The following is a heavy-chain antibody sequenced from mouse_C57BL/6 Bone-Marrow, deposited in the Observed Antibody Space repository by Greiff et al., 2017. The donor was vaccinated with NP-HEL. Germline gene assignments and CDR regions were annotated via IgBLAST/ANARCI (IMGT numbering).Heavy chain of an antibody. V-gene: IGHV2-9-1*01. CDR1: GFSLTSYA. Sequence: VKLVESGPGLVAPSQSLSITCTVSGFSLTSYAISWVRQPPGKGLEWLGVIWTGGGTNYNSALKSRLSISKDNSKSQVFLKMNSLQTDDTARYYCARNYGSSPYYFDYWGQGTTLTVSS. CDR3: ARNYGSSPYYFDY. J-gene: IGHJ2*01. CDR2: IWTGGGT. D-gene: IGHD1-1*01.